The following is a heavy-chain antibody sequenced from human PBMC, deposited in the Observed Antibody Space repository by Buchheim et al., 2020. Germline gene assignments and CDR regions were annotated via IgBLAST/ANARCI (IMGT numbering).Heavy chain of an antibody. CDR3: ARGKVRGVPGNDY. V-gene: IGHV1-8*01. Sequence: QVQLVQSGAEVKKPGASVKVSCKASGYTFTSYDIDWVRQATGQGLEYMGWMNPDSGNTGIAQKFQGRVTMTRDTSIRTAYMGLSSLTTDDTAVYYCARGKVRGVPGNDYWGQGTL. D-gene: IGHD3-10*01. J-gene: IGHJ4*02. CDR1: GYTFTSYD. CDR2: MNPDSGNT.